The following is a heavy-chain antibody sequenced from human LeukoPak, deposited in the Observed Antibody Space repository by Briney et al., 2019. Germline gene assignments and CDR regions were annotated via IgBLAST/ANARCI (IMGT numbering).Heavy chain of an antibody. CDR3: AKDGDIVVVPAASYYFDY. V-gene: IGHV3-74*01. Sequence: GGSLRLSCAASGFTFSSYWMHWVRQAPGKGLVWVSRIKSDGSTNYADSVKGRFTISRDNSKNTLYLQMNSLRAEDTAVYYCAKDGDIVVVPAASYYFDYWGQGTLVTVSS. CDR2: IKSDGST. CDR1: GFTFSSYW. J-gene: IGHJ4*02. D-gene: IGHD2-2*01.